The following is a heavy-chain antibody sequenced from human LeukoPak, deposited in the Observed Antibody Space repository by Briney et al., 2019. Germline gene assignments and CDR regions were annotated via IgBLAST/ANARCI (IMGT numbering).Heavy chain of an antibody. D-gene: IGHD5-18*01. CDR3: ARGDGVDTASYFDY. CDR1: GGTFTSYA. V-gene: IGHV1-69*13. Sequence: SVTVSCKASGGTFTSYAISWVRQAPGQGLEWMGGIIPIFGTANYAQKFQGRVTITADESTSTAYMELSSLRSEDTAVYYCARGDGVDTASYFDYWGQGTLVTVSS. CDR2: IIPIFGTA. J-gene: IGHJ4*02.